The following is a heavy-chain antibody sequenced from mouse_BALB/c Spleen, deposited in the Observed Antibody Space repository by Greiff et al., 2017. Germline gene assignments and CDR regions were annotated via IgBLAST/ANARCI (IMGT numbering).Heavy chain of an antibody. CDR2: IWAGGST. CDR3: ARDGGEGAMDY. Sequence: VKLVESGPGLVAPSQSLSITCTVSGFSLTSYGVHWVRQPPGKGLEWLGVIWAGGSTYYNSALMSRLSISKDNSKSQVFLKMNSLQTDDTAMYYCARDGGEGAMDYWGQGTSVTVSS. CDR1: GFSLTSYG. V-gene: IGHV2-9*02. J-gene: IGHJ4*01.